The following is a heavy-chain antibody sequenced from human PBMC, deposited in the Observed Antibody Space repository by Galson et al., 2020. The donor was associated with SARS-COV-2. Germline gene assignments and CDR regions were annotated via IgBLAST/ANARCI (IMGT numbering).Heavy chain of an antibody. CDR3: ARNTAYETWGGPGYYYFGMDV. V-gene: IGHV3-21*01. CDR1: GFTFRNYS. D-gene: IGHD3-16*01. Sequence: GESLNISCAASGFTFRNYSMNWVRQAPGKGLEWVSSISTSSSYIYYADSVKGRFTISRDNAKNSLYLQMNSLRAEDTAVYYCARNTAYETWGGPGYYYFGMDVWGQGTTVTVSS. CDR2: ISTSSSYI. J-gene: IGHJ6*02.